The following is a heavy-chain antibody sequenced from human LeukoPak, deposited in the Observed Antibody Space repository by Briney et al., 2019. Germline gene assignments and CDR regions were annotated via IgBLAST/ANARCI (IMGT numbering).Heavy chain of an antibody. CDR1: GGSVSRNPYY. CDR2: IYYSGST. J-gene: IGHJ2*01. CDR3: ARDPAGRYCSGGSCHWYFDL. Sequence: SETLSLTCTVSGGSVSRNPYYWGWIRQPPGKGLEWIGNIYYSGSTYYNPSLKSRVTISVDTSKNQFSLKLSSVTAADTAVYYCARDPAGRYCSGGSCHWYFDLWGRGTLVTVSS. V-gene: IGHV4-39*07. D-gene: IGHD2-15*01.